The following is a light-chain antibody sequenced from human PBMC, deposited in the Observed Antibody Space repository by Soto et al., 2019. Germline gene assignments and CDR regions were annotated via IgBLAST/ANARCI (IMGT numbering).Light chain of an antibody. CDR3: ETWDSNTRV. J-gene: IGLJ3*02. CDR1: SGHSSYI. Sequence: QPVLTQSSSAPASLGSSVKLTCTLSSGHSSYIIAWHQQQPGKAPRYLMKLEGSGSYNKGSGVPDRFSGSSSGADRYLTISNLQSEDEADYYCETWDSNTRVFGGGTQLTVL. V-gene: IGLV4-60*03. CDR2: LEGSGSY.